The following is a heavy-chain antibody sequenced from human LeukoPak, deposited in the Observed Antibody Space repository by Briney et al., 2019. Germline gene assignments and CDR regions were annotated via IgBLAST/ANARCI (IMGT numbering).Heavy chain of an antibody. Sequence: SGTLSLTCAVSGGSISSNNWWSWVRQSPVKGLEWIGEIYHSGSTNYSPSLKSRVTISVDKSKNQFSLKLSSVTAADTAVYYCAREGDPGSGYNYGNWLDPWGQGTLVTVSS. CDR2: IYHSGST. CDR3: AREGDPGSGYNYGNWLDP. D-gene: IGHD5-24*01. V-gene: IGHV4-4*02. J-gene: IGHJ5*02. CDR1: GGSISSNNW.